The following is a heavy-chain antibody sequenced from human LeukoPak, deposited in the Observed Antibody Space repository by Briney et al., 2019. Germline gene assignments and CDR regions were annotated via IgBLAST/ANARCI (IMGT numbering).Heavy chain of an antibody. D-gene: IGHD3-16*01. J-gene: IGHJ4*02. CDR3: AGGGGYYFDY. Sequence: GGSLRLSCAASGFTFTSFAMSWVRQAPGKGLEWVSTISRSGVATYYANSVKGRFTISRDNSKNTVYLQMNSLRAEDTAVYYCAGGGGYYFDYWGQGTLVTVSS. CDR2: ISRSGVAT. CDR1: GFTFTSFA. V-gene: IGHV3-23*01.